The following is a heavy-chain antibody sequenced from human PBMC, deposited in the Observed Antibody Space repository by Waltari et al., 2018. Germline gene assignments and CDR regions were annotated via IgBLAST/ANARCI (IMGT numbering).Heavy chain of an antibody. CDR1: GDSISSSSYY. CDR3: ARAERWLQFIYAFDI. CDR2: IYYSGST. V-gene: IGHV4-61*05. J-gene: IGHJ3*02. D-gene: IGHD5-12*01. Sequence: QLQLQESGPGLVKASETLSLTCTVSGDSISSSSYYWGWVRQPPGKGLEWIGYIYYSGSTNYNPSLKSRVTISVDTSKNQFSLKLSSVTAADTAVYYCARAERWLQFIYAFDIWGQGTMVTVSS.